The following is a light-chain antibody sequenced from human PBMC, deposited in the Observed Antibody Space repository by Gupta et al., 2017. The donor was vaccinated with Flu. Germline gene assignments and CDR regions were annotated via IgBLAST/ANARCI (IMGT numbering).Light chain of an antibody. Sequence: DIQMTQSPAVVSVSVGDRVTITCRASEGISNWLAWYQQIPGKAPKLLIYDASKLDTGVPSRFSGSGAGTDFTLTINSLQPEDFAIYYCQQPSMFPFTFGHGTKVDFK. V-gene: IGKV1-12*02. J-gene: IGKJ3*01. CDR3: QQPSMFPFT. CDR1: EGISNW. CDR2: DAS.